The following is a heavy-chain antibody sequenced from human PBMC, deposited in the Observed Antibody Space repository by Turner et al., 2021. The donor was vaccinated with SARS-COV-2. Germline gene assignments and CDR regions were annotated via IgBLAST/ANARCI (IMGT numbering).Heavy chain of an antibody. D-gene: IGHD3-22*01. J-gene: IGHJ3*02. CDR3: ARARWHYYDSSGYYPDAFDI. V-gene: IGHV3-21*01. CDR1: GFTFSSYS. CDR2: ISSSSSYI. Sequence: EVHLVESGGGLVKPGGSLRLSCAASGFTFSSYSMNWVRQAPGKGLEWFSSISSSSSYIYYADSVKGRFTISRDNAKNSLYLQVNSLRAEDTAVYYCARARWHYYDSSGYYPDAFDIWGQGTMVTVSS.